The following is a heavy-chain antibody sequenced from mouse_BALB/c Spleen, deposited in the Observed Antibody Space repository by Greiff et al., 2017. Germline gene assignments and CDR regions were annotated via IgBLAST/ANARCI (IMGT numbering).Heavy chain of an antibody. CDR2: IYPGNVNT. CDR3: ARGYGKRAMDY. D-gene: IGHD2-10*02. V-gene: IGHV1S56*01. Sequence: VQLQQSGPELVKPGASVRISCKASGYTFTSYYIHWVKQRPGQGLEWIGWIYPGNVNTKYNEKFKGKATLTADKSSSTAYMQLSSLTSEDSAVYFCARGYGKRAMDYWGQGTSVTVSS. CDR1: GYTFTSYY. J-gene: IGHJ4*01.